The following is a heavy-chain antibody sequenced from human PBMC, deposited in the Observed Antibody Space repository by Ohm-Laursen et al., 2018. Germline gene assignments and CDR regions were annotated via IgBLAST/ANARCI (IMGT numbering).Heavy chain of an antibody. D-gene: IGHD1-14*01. V-gene: IGHV3-30*18. J-gene: IGHJ6*02. CDR1: GFTFSSYG. CDR2: ISYDGSNK. Sequence: SLRLSCTASGFTFSSYGMHWVRQAPGKGLEWVAVISYDGSNKYYADSVKGRFTISRGNSKNTLYLQMNSLRAEDTAVYYCAKEDGNYYYYYGMDVWGQGTTVTVSS. CDR3: AKEDGNYYYYYGMDV.